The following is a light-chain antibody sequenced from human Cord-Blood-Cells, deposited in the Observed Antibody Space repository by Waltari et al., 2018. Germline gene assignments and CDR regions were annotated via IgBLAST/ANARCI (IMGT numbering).Light chain of an antibody. Sequence: DIQMTQSPSSLSASVGDRDTTTCRASQSISSYLNWYQQKPGKAPKLLIYAASSLQSGVPSRFSGSGSGTDFTLTISSLQPEDFATYYCQQSYSTLTFGGGTKVEIK. J-gene: IGKJ4*01. V-gene: IGKV1-39*01. CDR3: QQSYSTLT. CDR1: QSISSY. CDR2: AAS.